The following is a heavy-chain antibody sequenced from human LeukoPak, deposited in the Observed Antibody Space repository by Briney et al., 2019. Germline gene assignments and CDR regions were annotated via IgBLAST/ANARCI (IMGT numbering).Heavy chain of an antibody. CDR2: IKQDGSKI. CDR1: GFTFSSYW. J-gene: IGHJ3*02. Sequence: GGSLRLSCAASGFTFSSYWMSWVRQAPGKGLEWVANIKQDGSKIHYVDSVKGRFTISRVNAKNSLYLQMNSLRAEDTAVYYCVREWAIWGQGTMVTVSS. V-gene: IGHV3-7*01. CDR3: VREWAI.